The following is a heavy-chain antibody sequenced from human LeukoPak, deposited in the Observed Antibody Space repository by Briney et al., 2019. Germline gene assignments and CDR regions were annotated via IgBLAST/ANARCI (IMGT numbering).Heavy chain of an antibody. CDR3: ASRGCSGCPFDT. CDR2: IYYSGST. J-gene: IGHJ4*02. Sequence: SETLSLTCTVSGGSISSGDYYWSWIRQPPGKGLEWIGYIYYSGSTYYNPSLKSRVTISVDTSKNQFSLKLRSVTAADTAVYYCASRGCSGCPFDTWGQGTLVTVSS. D-gene: IGHD6-19*01. CDR1: GGSISSGDYY. V-gene: IGHV4-30-4*01.